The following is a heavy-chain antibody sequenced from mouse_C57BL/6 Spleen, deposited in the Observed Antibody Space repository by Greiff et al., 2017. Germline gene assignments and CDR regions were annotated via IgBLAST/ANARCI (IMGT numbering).Heavy chain of an antibody. J-gene: IGHJ4*01. D-gene: IGHD1-1*01. CDR1: GFNIKNTH. V-gene: IGHV14-3*01. CDR2: IDPANGNT. Sequence: QLQQSVAELVRPGASVKLSCIASGFNIKNTHMHWVKQRPEQGLEWIGRIDPANGNTKYAPKFQGKATITADTSSDTAYLQLSSLTSEVAAIYYCAITTVVARAMDYWGQGTSVTVSS. CDR3: AITTVVARAMDY.